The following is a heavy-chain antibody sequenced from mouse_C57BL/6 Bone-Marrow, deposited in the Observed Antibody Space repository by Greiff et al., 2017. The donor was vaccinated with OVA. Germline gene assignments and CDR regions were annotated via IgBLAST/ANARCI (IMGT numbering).Heavy chain of an antibody. D-gene: IGHD2-5*01. Sequence: QVQLQQSGAELVRPGTSVKVSCKASGYAFTNYLIEWVKQRPGQGLEWIGVINPGSGGTNYNEKLKGKATMTADNSSSTAYMQLSSLTSYDSAVYFYATSYYSNYPRAMDYWGQGTSVTVSS. CDR2: INPGSGGT. J-gene: IGHJ4*01. V-gene: IGHV1-54*01. CDR3: ATSYYSNYPRAMDY. CDR1: GYAFTNYL.